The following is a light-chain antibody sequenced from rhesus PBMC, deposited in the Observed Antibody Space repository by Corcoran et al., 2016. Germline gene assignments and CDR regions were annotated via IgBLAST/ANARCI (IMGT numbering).Light chain of an antibody. J-gene: IGKJ4*01. CDR3: QQYNGLPLT. CDR2: YAT. Sequence: DIQMTQSPSSVSVSVGDRVTITCRASQGIRSYLAWYQQKPGKAPKLLIYYATTLQSGFPSRFSGSGSGTEFTLTISSLKPEDFATDYCQQYNGLPLTFGGGTKVEIK. V-gene: IGKV1-25*01. CDR1: QGIRSY.